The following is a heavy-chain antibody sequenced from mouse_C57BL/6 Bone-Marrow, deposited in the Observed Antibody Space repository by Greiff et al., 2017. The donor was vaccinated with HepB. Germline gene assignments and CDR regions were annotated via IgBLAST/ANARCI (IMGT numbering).Heavy chain of an antibody. CDR2: ISYDGSN. D-gene: IGHD2-5*01. J-gene: IGHJ2*01. CDR1: GYSITSGYY. V-gene: IGHV3-6*01. Sequence: EVKLMESGPGLVKPSQSLSLTCSVTGYSITSGYYWNWIRQFPGNILEWMGYISYDGSNNYNPSLKNRISITRDTSKNQFFLKLNSVTTEDTATYDCARSSYYSNYGDYWGQGTTLTVSS. CDR3: ARSSYYSNYGDY.